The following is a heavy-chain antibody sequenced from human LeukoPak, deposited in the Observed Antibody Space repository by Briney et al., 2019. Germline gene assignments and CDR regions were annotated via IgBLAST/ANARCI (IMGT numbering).Heavy chain of an antibody. V-gene: IGHV1-69*13. Sequence: ASVKVSCKASGGTFSSYAISRVRQAPGQGLEWMGGIIPFFGTANYAQKFQGRVTITADESTSKAYMELSSLRSEDTAVYYCARDAAMVTVTHYYYYGMDVWGQGTTVTVSS. CDR1: GGTFSSYA. D-gene: IGHD5-18*01. J-gene: IGHJ6*02. CDR3: ARDAAMVTVTHYYYYGMDV. CDR2: IIPFFGTA.